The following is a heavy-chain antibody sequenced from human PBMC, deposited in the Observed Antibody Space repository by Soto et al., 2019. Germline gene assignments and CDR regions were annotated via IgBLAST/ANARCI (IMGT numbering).Heavy chain of an antibody. CDR2: MNPNSGNT. V-gene: IGHV1-8*01. CDR1: GYTFTSYD. CDR3: AVSKDGTTGTRGVYYYMDF. J-gene: IGHJ6*03. Sequence: ASVKVSCKASGYTFTSYDINWVRQATGQGLEWMGWMNPNSGNTGYAQKFQGRVTMTRNTSISTAYMELSSLRSEDTAVYYCAVSKDGTTGTRGVYYYMDFWGKGTTVTVSS. D-gene: IGHD1-1*01.